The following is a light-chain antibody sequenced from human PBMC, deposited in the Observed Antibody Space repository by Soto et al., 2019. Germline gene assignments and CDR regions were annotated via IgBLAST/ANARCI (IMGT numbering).Light chain of an antibody. V-gene: IGLV1-40*01. CDR2: GNN. CDR1: SSNIGAGYD. CDR3: QSYDSSLSGSVV. J-gene: IGLJ2*01. Sequence: QSVLTQPPSVSGAPGQRVTISCTGSSSNIGAGYDVHWYQQLPGTAPKLLIYGNNNRPSGVPDRFSGSKSGTSASLAITGLQAADEADYYCQSYDSSLSGSVVFGGGTKLTGL.